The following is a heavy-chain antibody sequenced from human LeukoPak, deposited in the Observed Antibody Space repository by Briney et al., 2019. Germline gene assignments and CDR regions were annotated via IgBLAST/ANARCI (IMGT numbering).Heavy chain of an antibody. V-gene: IGHV1-2*02. CDR2: INPNSGGT. CDR3: ARAQYSSSWYPFDY. D-gene: IGHD6-13*01. J-gene: IGHJ4*02. Sequence: ASVKVSCKASGYTFTGYYMHRVRQAPGQGLEWMGWINPNSGGTNYAQKFQGRVTMTRDTSISTAYMELSRLRSDDTAVYYCARAQYSSSWYPFDYWGQGTLVTVSS. CDR1: GYTFTGYY.